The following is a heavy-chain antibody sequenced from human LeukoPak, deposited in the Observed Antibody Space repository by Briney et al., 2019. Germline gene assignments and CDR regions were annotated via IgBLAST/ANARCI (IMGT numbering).Heavy chain of an antibody. D-gene: IGHD1-26*01. CDR3: ARMGSGSYRHYFDY. CDR1: GGSISSGDYY. CDR2: IYYSGST. Sequence: TLSLTCTVSGGSISSGDYYWSWIRQPPGKGLEWIGYIYYSGSTYYNPSLKGRVTIPVDTSQHQFSLKLSSVTAADQAVYYCARMGSGSYRHYFDYWGQGTLVTVSS. J-gene: IGHJ4*02. V-gene: IGHV4-30-4*08.